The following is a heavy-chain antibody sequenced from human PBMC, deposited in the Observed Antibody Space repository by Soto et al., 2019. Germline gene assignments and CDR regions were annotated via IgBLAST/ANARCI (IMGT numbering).Heavy chain of an antibody. D-gene: IGHD2-15*01. Sequence: QAQLVQSGAEVKKPGASVKVSCQAGGYTFADYGISWVRQAPGQGLEWMGWIGHYNGNTNYAQNVQDRVNMTIDTPTNTAYMQLRSLRSDDTALYYCARCYCSVGSCYTCWHFDRWGRGTLLTVSS. V-gene: IGHV1-18*01. CDR1: GYTFADYG. J-gene: IGHJ2*01. CDR3: ARCYCSVGSCYTCWHFDR. CDR2: IGHYNGNT.